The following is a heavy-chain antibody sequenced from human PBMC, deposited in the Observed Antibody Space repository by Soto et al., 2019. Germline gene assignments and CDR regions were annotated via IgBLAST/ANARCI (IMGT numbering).Heavy chain of an antibody. Sequence: EVQLLESGGGLVQPGGSLRLSCAASGFTVSSYAMSWVRQAPGKGLEWVSAISGSGGSTYYADSVKGRFTIPRDNSKNTMYLQMDSLRAEDTAVYYCAKVQDTEYYDFWSGYYPVVAATLIDYWGPGTLVTVSS. D-gene: IGHD3-3*01. CDR2: ISGSGGST. V-gene: IGHV3-23*01. CDR3: AKVQDTEYYDFWSGYYPVVAATLIDY. CDR1: GFTVSSYA. J-gene: IGHJ4*02.